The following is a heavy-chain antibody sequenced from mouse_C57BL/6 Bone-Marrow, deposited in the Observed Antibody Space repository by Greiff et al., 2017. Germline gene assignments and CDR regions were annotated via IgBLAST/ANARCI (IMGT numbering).Heavy chain of an antibody. J-gene: IGHJ4*01. Sequence: EVNVVESGGGLVQPGGSLSLSCAASGFTFPDYYMSWVRQPPGKALEWLGFIRNKATGYTTEYSASVKGRFTISRDNSQSILYLPLNALSAERSATYYCAWICGSSLWYAIDYWGQGTSVTVSS. D-gene: IGHD1-1*01. V-gene: IGHV7-3*01. CDR3: AWICGSSLWYAIDY. CDR1: GFTFPDYY. CDR2: IRNKATGYTT.